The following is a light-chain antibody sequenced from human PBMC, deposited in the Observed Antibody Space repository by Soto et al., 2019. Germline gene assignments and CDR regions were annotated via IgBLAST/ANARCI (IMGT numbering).Light chain of an antibody. J-gene: IGKJ1*01. CDR2: KAS. V-gene: IGKV1-5*03. Sequence: IQMTQSPSTLSASVGDRFTITCRASQTISSWLAWYQQKPGKAPKLLIYKASTLKSGVPSRFSGSGSGTEFPLTLSSLQPDDFATYYCQPYNSYYEAFDQGTKV. CDR1: QTISSW. CDR3: QPYNSYYEA.